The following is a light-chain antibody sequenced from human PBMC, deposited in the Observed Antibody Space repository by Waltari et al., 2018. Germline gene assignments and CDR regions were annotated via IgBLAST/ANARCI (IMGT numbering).Light chain of an antibody. CDR2: AAS. CDR1: QRISSY. Sequence: DIQMTQSPSSLSASVGDRVTITNRASQRISSYLNWYQQKPGKAPKHLLYAASSLQSGVPSRLSGSGSGTDFTLTISSLQAEDFATYYCQQLYSPPWTFGQGPKVEIK. CDR3: QQLYSPPWT. J-gene: IGKJ1*01. V-gene: IGKV1-39*01.